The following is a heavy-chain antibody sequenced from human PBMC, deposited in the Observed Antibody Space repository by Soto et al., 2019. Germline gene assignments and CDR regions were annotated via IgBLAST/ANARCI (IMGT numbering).Heavy chain of an antibody. V-gene: IGHV4-34*01. D-gene: IGHD3-22*01. CDR2: INHSGST. CDR1: GGSFSGYY. CDR3: ARDHVTTSYSWFDP. Sequence: QVQLQQWGAGLLKPSETLSLTCAVYGGSFSGYYWSWIRQPPGKGLEWIGEINHSGSTNYNPSLKXXVXXSVDTSKNQFSLKLSSVTAADTAVYYCARDHVTTSYSWFDPWGQGTLVTVSS. J-gene: IGHJ5*02.